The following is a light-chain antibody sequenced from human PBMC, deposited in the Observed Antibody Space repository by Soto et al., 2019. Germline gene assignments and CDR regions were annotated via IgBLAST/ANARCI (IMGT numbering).Light chain of an antibody. V-gene: IGKV3D-15*01. CDR3: QQYKSWPST. CDR2: GVS. CDR1: QSVDTN. Sequence: EIVLTQSPATLSLSPGDTATLSFVASQSVDTNLAWYGQKPGQAPRRLMYGVSTRGTGITARFSGSGSGTEFTLTISSLQSEDFAIYYCQQYKSWPSTFGQGTRLEIK. J-gene: IGKJ5*01.